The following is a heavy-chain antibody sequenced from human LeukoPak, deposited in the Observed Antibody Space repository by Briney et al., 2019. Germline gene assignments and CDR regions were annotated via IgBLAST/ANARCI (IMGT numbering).Heavy chain of an antibody. Sequence: GGSLRLSCAASGFTFSSYAMTWVHQAPGKGLEWVSGISGSGAGTYYADFVKDRFTISRDNSENTLYLQMHSLRADDTAVYYCGKDGDSSGLYLPIESWGQGTLVTVSS. CDR2: ISGSGAGT. CDR1: GFTFSSYA. D-gene: IGHD6-19*01. V-gene: IGHV3-23*01. J-gene: IGHJ4*02. CDR3: GKDGDSSGLYLPIES.